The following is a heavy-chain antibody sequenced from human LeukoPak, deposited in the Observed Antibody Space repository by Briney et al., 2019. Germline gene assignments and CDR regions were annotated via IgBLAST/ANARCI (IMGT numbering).Heavy chain of an antibody. CDR3: ARSWFYYYYYYMDV. J-gene: IGHJ6*03. V-gene: IGHV4-61*02. CDR2: IYTSGST. D-gene: IGHD6-13*01. Sequence: PSGTLSLTCTVSGGSISSGSYYWSWIRQPAGKGLEWIGRIYTSGSTNYNPSLKSRVTISVDTSKNQFSLKLSSVTAADTAVYYCARSWFYYYYYYMDVWGKGTTVTISS. CDR1: GGSISSGSYY.